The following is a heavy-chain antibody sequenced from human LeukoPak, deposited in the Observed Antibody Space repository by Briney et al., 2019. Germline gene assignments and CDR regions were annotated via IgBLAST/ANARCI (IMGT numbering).Heavy chain of an antibody. D-gene: IGHD2-15*01. CDR2: FDPEDGET. CDR1: GYTLTELS. J-gene: IGHJ4*02. V-gene: IGHV1-24*01. CDR3: ATDRGSDCSGGSCYSM. Sequence: ASVKVSCKVSGYTLTELSMHWVRQAPGKGLEWMGGFDPEDGETIYAQKFQGRVTMTEDTSTDTAYMELSSLRSEDTAVYYCATDRGSDCSGGSCYSMWGQGTLVTVSS.